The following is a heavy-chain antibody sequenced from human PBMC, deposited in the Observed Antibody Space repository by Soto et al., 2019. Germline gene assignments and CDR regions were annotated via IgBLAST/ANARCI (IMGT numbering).Heavy chain of an antibody. CDR1: GFIFSNFG. Sequence: GGSLRVSCAASGFIFSNFGMHWVRQAPGKGLEWVAVTSNDGSNKYYADSVKDRFTISRDNSKNTLYLQMDSLRAEDTAVYYCANENYYDSSAYLYYWGQGTLVTVSS. D-gene: IGHD3-22*01. J-gene: IGHJ4*02. CDR2: TSNDGSNK. V-gene: IGHV3-30*18. CDR3: ANENYYDSSAYLYY.